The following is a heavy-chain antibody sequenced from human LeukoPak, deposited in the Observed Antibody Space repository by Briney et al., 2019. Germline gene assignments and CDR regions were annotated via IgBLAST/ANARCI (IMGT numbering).Heavy chain of an antibody. CDR2: INTDGITT. Sequence: GGSLRLSCAASGFTFSSYWMHWVRQAPGKGLVWVSRINTDGITTNYADSVKGRFTISRDNAKNTLYLQMNSLRAEDTAVYYCARSSTTYTQYNWFDPWGQGTLVTVSS. J-gene: IGHJ5*02. V-gene: IGHV3-74*01. CDR3: ARSSTTYTQYNWFDP. CDR1: GFTFSSYW. D-gene: IGHD2-2*01.